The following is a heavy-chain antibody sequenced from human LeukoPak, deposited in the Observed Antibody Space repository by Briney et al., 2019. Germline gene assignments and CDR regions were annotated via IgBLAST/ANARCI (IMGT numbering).Heavy chain of an antibody. J-gene: IGHJ4*02. Sequence: GASVKVSCKASGYTFTSYDINWVRQATGQGLERMGWMNPNSGNTGYAQKFQGRVTITRNTSISTAYMELSSLRSEDTAVYYCAREVGDGYNAHFDYRGQGTLVTVSS. D-gene: IGHD5-24*01. V-gene: IGHV1-8*03. CDR1: GYTFTSYD. CDR3: AREVGDGYNAHFDY. CDR2: MNPNSGNT.